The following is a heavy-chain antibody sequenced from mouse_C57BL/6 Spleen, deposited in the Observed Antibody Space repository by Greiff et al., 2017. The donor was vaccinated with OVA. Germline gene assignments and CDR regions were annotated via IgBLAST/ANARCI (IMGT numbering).Heavy chain of an antibody. CDR3: ARLDSSGSYAMDY. CDR2: IDPSDSYT. D-gene: IGHD3-2*02. J-gene: IGHJ4*01. Sequence: QVQLQQPGAELVKPGASVKLSCKASGYTFTSYWMQWVKQRPGQGLEWIGEIDPSDSYTNYNQKFKGKATLTVDTSSSTAYMQLSSLTSEDSAVDYGARLDSSGSYAMDYWGQGTSVTVSS. V-gene: IGHV1-50*01. CDR1: GYTFTSYW.